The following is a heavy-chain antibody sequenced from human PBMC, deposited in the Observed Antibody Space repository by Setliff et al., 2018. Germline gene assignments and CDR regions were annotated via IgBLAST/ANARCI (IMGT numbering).Heavy chain of an antibody. Sequence: ASVKVSCKASGYIFNTFGISWVRRAPGQGLEWMGWISGYNGYTVYAQKLQGRVTVTTDTSTGTAYMEVRSLRSDDTAQYYCVREGVDTRSSTDYRYYMDVWGKGTTVTVSS. CDR3: VREGVDTRSSTDYRYYMDV. V-gene: IGHV1-18*01. J-gene: IGHJ6*03. D-gene: IGHD5-18*01. CDR2: ISGYNGYT. CDR1: GYIFNTFG.